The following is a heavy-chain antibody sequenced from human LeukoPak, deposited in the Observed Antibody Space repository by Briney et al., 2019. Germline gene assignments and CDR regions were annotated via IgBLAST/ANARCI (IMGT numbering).Heavy chain of an antibody. CDR1: GFTFSSYA. CDR2: ISYDGSNK. Sequence: GGSLRLSCAASGFTFSSYAMHWVRQAPGKGLEWVAVISYDGSNKYYADSVKGRFTISRDNSKNTLYLQMNSLRAVDTAVYYCARGKRITIRYYYYMDVWGKGTTVTVSS. J-gene: IGHJ6*03. V-gene: IGHV3-30*04. D-gene: IGHD3-3*01. CDR3: ARGKRITIRYYYYMDV.